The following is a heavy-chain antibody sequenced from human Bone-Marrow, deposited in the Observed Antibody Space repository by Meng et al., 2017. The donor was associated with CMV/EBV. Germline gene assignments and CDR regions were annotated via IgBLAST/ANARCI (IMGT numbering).Heavy chain of an antibody. V-gene: IGHV1-46*01. J-gene: IGHJ5*02. CDR2: INPSGGST. CDR3: ARSFYDFWSGYYGWFDP. D-gene: IGHD3-3*01. Sequence: ASVKVSCKASGYTFTSYYMHWVRQAPGQGLEWMGIINPSGGSTSYAQKFQGRVTMTRDTSTSTVYMELSSLRSEDTAVYYCARSFYDFWSGYYGWFDPWGQGTLVTVSS. CDR1: GYTFTSYY.